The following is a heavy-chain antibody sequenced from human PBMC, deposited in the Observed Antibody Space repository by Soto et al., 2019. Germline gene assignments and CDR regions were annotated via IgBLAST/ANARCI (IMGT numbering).Heavy chain of an antibody. CDR2: MNPSTGNT. CDR1: GYTFTSYD. J-gene: IGHJ5*02. CDR3: ARGRIIVAGGFDP. V-gene: IGHV1-8*01. Sequence: QVQLVQSGAEVKKPGASVKVSCKASGYTFTSYDIIWVRQATGQGLEWMGWMNPSTGNTDSAEKFHGRLTMPRNTSISTVYMELSSLSFEHTAVYYCARGRIIVAGGFDPWGQGTLVTVSS. D-gene: IGHD6-19*01.